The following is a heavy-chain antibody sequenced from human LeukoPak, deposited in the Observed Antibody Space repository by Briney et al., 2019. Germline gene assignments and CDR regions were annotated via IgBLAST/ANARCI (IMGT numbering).Heavy chain of an antibody. Sequence: GGSLRLSCAASGFTFNDYWMNWVRQAPGKGLEWVANIKQDGSEEYYVDSVKGRFTISRDNAKSSLFLQMNSLRAEDTAVYYCVRLRGHCDGGSCFRPDYWGQGTLVTVSS. V-gene: IGHV3-7*01. CDR1: GFTFNDYW. CDR2: IKQDGSEE. CDR3: VRLRGHCDGGSCFRPDY. D-gene: IGHD2-15*01. J-gene: IGHJ4*02.